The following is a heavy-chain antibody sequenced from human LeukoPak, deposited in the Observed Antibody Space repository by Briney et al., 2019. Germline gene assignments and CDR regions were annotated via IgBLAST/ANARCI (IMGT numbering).Heavy chain of an antibody. Sequence: PSETLSLTCTVSGGSISSSSYYWGWIRQPPGKGLEWIGSIYYSGSTYYNPSLKSRVTISVDTSKNQFSLKLSSVTAADTAVYYCARLGAWFYGDYEFDYWGQGTLVTVSS. J-gene: IGHJ4*02. CDR1: GGSISSSSYY. V-gene: IGHV4-39*07. CDR2: IYYSGST. D-gene: IGHD4-17*01. CDR3: ARLGAWFYGDYEFDY.